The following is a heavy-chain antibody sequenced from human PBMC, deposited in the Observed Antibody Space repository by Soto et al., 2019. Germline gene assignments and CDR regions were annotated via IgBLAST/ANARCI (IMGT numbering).Heavy chain of an antibody. V-gene: IGHV3-15*07. J-gene: IGHJ4*02. D-gene: IGHD5-18*01. CDR1: GVTLTNVW. CDR3: SHGYYQYFDS. Sequence: GGSLRLSCAVSGVTLTNVWMNWVRQAPGKGPEWVGRIKSKTDGGTTDYAAPVKVRFTFSRDESENTLYLQMNSLKTEDTAVYYCSHGYYQYFDSWGQGTLVTVSS. CDR2: IKSKTDGGTT.